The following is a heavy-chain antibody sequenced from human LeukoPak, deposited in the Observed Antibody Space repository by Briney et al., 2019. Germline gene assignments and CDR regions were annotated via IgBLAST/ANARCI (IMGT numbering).Heavy chain of an antibody. CDR2: ISSSGSTI. CDR3: ARGDIVVVPTAYDY. CDR1: GFTFSDYY. D-gene: IGHD2-2*01. V-gene: IGHV3-11*04. J-gene: IGHJ4*02. Sequence: GGSLRLSCAASGFTFSDYYMSWVRQAPGKGLEWVSYISSSGSTIYYADSVKGRFTISRDNAKNSLYLQMNSLRAEDTAVYYCARGDIVVVPTAYDYWGQGTLVTVSS.